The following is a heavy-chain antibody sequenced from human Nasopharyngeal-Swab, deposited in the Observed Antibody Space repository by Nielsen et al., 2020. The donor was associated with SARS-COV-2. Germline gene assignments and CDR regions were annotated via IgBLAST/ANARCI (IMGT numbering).Heavy chain of an antibody. J-gene: IGHJ6*03. CDR3: ARHAPPVYYYYMDV. D-gene: IGHD2-2*01. V-gene: IGHV4-34*01. CDR2: INHSGRT. Sequence: SETLSLTCAVYVGSFSGYYWTWIRQPPGGGLEWIGEINHSGRTNYNPSLKSRVTISVDTSKNQFSLKLSSVTAADTVVYYCARHAPPVYYYYMDVWGKGTTVTVSS. CDR1: VGSFSGYY.